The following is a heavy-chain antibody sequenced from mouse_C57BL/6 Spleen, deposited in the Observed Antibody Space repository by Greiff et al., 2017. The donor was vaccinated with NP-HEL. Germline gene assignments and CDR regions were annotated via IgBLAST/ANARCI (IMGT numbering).Heavy chain of an antibody. Sequence: QVQLQQPGAELVMPGASVKLSCKASGYTFTSYWMHWVKQRPGQGLEWIGEIDPSDSYTNYNQKFKGKSTLTVDKSSSTAYMQLSSLTSEDSAVYYGARRDYYGGRYFDVWGTGTTVTVSS. D-gene: IGHD1-1*01. CDR2: IDPSDSYT. CDR3: ARRDYYGGRYFDV. J-gene: IGHJ1*03. V-gene: IGHV1-69*01. CDR1: GYTFTSYW.